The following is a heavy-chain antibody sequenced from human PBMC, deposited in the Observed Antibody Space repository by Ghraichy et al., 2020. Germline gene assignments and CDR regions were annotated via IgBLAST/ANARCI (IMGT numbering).Heavy chain of an antibody. CDR3: AKGYQLPLDY. CDR2: ISGSGGST. J-gene: IGHJ4*02. CDR1: GFTFSSYA. V-gene: IGHV3-23*01. D-gene: IGHD2-2*01. Sequence: LSLTCAASGFTFSSYAMSWVRQAPGKGLEWVSAISGSGGSTYYADSVKGRFTISRDNSKNTLYLQMNSLRAEDTAVYYCAKGYQLPLDYWGQGTLVTVSS.